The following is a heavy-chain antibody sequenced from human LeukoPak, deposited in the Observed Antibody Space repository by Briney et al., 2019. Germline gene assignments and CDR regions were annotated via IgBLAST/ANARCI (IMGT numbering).Heavy chain of an antibody. D-gene: IGHD6-13*01. Sequence: SETLSLTCAVSGYSISSSNWWGWIRQPPGKGLEWIGYIYYSGSIYYNPSLKSRVTISVDTSKNQFFLKLSSVTAVDTAVYYCARMGQGSSKGFDYWGQGTLVTVSS. V-gene: IGHV4-28*05. CDR3: ARMGQGSSKGFDY. CDR2: IYYSGSI. CDR1: GYSISSSNW. J-gene: IGHJ4*02.